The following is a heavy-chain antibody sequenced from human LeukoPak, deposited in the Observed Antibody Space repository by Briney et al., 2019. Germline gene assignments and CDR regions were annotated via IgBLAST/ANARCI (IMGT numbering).Heavy chain of an antibody. CDR1: GFTFSSYA. Sequence: GGSLRLSCAASGFTFSSYAMSWVRQAPGKGLEWVSAISGSGGSTYYADSVKGRFTISRDNAKNSLYLQMNSLRAEDTAFYYCAKDNRRHYTSGPNPDSLHWGQGALVTVSS. CDR3: AKDNRRHYTSGPNPDSLH. V-gene: IGHV3-23*01. J-gene: IGHJ4*02. D-gene: IGHD6-19*01. CDR2: ISGSGGST.